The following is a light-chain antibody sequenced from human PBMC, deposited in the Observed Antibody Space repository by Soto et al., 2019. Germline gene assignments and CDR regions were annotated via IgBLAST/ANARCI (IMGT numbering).Light chain of an antibody. CDR2: DVT. J-gene: IGLJ1*01. CDR3: SSYTTSNTRQMV. V-gene: IGLV2-14*03. Sequence: LAQPASGSGSTGQSITISCTGTSSDVGGYNYVSWYQHHPGKAPKLIIYDVTNRPSGVSNPFSGSKSGNTASLTISGLQPEDEADYYCSSYTTSNTRQMVFGTGTRSPS. CDR1: SSDVGGYNY.